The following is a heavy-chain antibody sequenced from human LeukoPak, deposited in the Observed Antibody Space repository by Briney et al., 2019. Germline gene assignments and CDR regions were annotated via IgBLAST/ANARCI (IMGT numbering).Heavy chain of an antibody. V-gene: IGHV1-2*02. J-gene: IGHJ4*02. CDR2: INPNSGGT. CDR3: ARDDGLYCSGGSCYSLGY. Sequence: ASVKVSCKASGYTFTGYYMHWVRQAPGQGLEWMGWINPNSGGTNYVQKFQGRVTMTRDTSISTAYMELSRLRSDDTAVYYCARDDGLYCSGGSCYSLGYWGQGTLVTVSS. D-gene: IGHD2-15*01. CDR1: GYTFTGYY.